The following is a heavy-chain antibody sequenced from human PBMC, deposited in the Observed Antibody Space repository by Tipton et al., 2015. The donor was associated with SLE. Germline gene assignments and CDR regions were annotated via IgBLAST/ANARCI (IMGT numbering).Heavy chain of an antibody. J-gene: IGHJ3*02. V-gene: IGHV3-21*01. Sequence: SLRLSCAASGFTFSSYSMNWVRQAPGKGLEWVSAISGSGGSTYYADSVKGRFTISRDNAKNSLYLQMNSLRAEDTAVYYCARDLGYSYGDAFDIWGQGTMVTVSS. CDR3: ARDLGYSYGDAFDI. D-gene: IGHD5-18*01. CDR1: GFTFSSYS. CDR2: ISGSGGST.